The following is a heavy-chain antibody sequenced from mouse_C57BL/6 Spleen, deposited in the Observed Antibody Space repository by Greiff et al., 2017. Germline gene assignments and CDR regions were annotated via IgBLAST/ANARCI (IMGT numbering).Heavy chain of an antibody. CDR2: ISSGGDYI. J-gene: IGHJ1*03. CDR3: TRENSNYEYFDV. D-gene: IGHD2-5*01. V-gene: IGHV5-9-1*02. Sequence: EVKVEESGEGLVKPGGSLKLSCAASGFTFSSYAMSWVRQTPEKRLEWVAYISSGGDYIYYADTVKGRFTISRDNARNTLYLQMSSLKSEDTAMYYCTRENSNYEYFDVWGTGTTVTVSS. CDR1: GFTFSSYA.